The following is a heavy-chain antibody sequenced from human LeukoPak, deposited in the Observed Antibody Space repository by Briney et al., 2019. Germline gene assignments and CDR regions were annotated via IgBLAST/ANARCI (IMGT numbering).Heavy chain of an antibody. D-gene: IGHD1-26*01. CDR2: IKEDGSEK. CDR1: GFTFSSYW. J-gene: IGHJ6*03. CDR3: ARDRRELGVNYYYMDV. V-gene: IGHV3-7*01. Sequence: GSLRLSCAASGFTFSSYWMSWVRQAPGKGLEWVANIKEDGSEKDYVDSVKGRFTISRDNAKNSLYLQMNSLRAEDTAVYYCARDRRELGVNYYYMDVWGKGTTVTISS.